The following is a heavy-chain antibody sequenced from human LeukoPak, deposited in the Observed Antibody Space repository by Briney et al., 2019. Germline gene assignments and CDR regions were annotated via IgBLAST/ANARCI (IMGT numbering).Heavy chain of an antibody. CDR1: GGSISSHY. J-gene: IGHJ4*02. D-gene: IGHD1-26*01. CDR2: IYYSGST. Sequence: SETLSLTCTVSGGSISSHYWSWIRQPPGEGLEWIGYIYYSGSTNYNPSLKSRVTISVDTSKNQFSLKLSSVTAADTAVYYCARGRWELDYWGQGTLVTVSS. V-gene: IGHV4-59*11. CDR3: ARGRWELDY.